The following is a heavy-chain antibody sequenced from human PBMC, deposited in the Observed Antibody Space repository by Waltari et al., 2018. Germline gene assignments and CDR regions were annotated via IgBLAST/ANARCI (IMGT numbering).Heavy chain of an antibody. CDR1: GFTVSSHY. Sequence: EVQLVETGGGLIQPGGSLRLSCAASGFTVSSHYMSWVRQATGKGLEWVSVIYSGGSTYYADSVKGRFTISRDNSKNTLYLQMNSLRAEDTAVYYCARGTHYDFWSGYHYYFDYWGQGTLVTVSS. CDR3: ARGTHYDFWSGYHYYFDY. CDR2: IYSGGST. J-gene: IGHJ4*02. V-gene: IGHV3-53*02. D-gene: IGHD3-3*01.